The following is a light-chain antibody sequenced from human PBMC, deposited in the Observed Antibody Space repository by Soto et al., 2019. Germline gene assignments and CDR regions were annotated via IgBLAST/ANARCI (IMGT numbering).Light chain of an antibody. J-gene: IGLJ3*02. CDR2: EVT. V-gene: IGLV2-8*01. CDR1: SSDVGGYNY. Sequence: QSALTQHPSASGAPGQSVTISCTGTSSDVGGYNYVSWYQQYPGRAPKLMFYEVTKRPSGVPDRLSGSNSGNTASLTVSGLQAEDEADYYCSSYAASNNFYFVFGGGTKLTVL. CDR3: SSYAASNNFYFV.